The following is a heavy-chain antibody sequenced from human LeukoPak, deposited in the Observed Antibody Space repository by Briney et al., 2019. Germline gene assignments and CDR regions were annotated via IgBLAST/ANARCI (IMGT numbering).Heavy chain of an antibody. Sequence: ASVKVSCKASGYTFTSYGISCVRQAPGQGLECMGWIIAYNGNTNYTQKLQGRVTMTTDTSTSTAYMELRSLRSDDTAVYYCANLTPNSSSWYIPSDYFDYWGQGTLVTVAS. CDR3: ANLTPNSSSWYIPSDYFDY. CDR2: IIAYNGNT. J-gene: IGHJ4*02. V-gene: IGHV1-18*01. CDR1: GYTFTSYG. D-gene: IGHD6-13*01.